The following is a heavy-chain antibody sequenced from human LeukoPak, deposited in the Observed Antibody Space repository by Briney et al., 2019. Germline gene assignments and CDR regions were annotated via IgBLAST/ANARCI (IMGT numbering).Heavy chain of an antibody. CDR2: IKQDGSEK. CDR3: AKHRDSSSWYVAFDI. D-gene: IGHD6-13*01. J-gene: IGHJ3*02. Sequence: GGSLRLSCAASGFTFSSYWMSWVRQAPGKGLEWVANIKQDGSEKYYVDSVKGRFTISRDNAKNSLYLQMNSLRAEDTAVYYCAKHRDSSSWYVAFDIWGQGTMVTVSS. CDR1: GFTFSSYW. V-gene: IGHV3-7*02.